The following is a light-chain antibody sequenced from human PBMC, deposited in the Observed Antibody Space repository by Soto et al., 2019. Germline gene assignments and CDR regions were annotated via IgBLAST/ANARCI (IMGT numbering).Light chain of an antibody. CDR3: QQYGRAPAPWT. J-gene: IGKJ1*01. CDR2: AAS. V-gene: IGKV1-27*01. Sequence: EIHITQSPSSLSASVGDRVTITCRTSQDISNYLAWYQQKPGKVPKLLIYAASSLRSGVPSRFTASAFGTDFTLTISSLQPEDVATYYCQQYGRAPAPWTFGQGTKVDIK. CDR1: QDISNY.